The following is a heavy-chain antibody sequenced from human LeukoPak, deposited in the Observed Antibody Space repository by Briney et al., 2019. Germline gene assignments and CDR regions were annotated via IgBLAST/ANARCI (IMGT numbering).Heavy chain of an antibody. V-gene: IGHV3-48*04. CDR1: GFTFNGYN. Sequence: PGGSLRLSCAASGFTFNGYNMNWVRQAPGKGLEWVSYISSSSSIIYYADSVKGRFTISRDNAKNSLYLQMNSLRAEDTAVYYCANLLGDTAMGYYFDYWGQGTLVTVSS. J-gene: IGHJ4*02. D-gene: IGHD5-18*01. CDR2: ISSSSSII. CDR3: ANLLGDTAMGYYFDY.